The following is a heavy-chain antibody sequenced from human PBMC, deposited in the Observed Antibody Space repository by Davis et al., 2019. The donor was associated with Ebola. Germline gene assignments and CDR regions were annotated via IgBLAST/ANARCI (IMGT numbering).Heavy chain of an antibody. CDR2: INHSGST. CDR3: ARDEATYYDFWSDIPRAGWFDP. V-gene: IGHV4-34*01. J-gene: IGHJ5*02. CDR1: GGSISSYY. Sequence: SETLSLTCTVSGGSISSYYWTWIRQPPGKGLEWIGEINHSGSTTYNPSLKSRLTISIDTSKNQFSLKLTSVTPEDTAVYYCARDEATYYDFWSDIPRAGWFDPWGQGTLVTVSS. D-gene: IGHD3-3*01.